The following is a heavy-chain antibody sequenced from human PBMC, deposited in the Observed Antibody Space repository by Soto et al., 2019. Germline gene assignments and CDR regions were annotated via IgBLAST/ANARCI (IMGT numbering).Heavy chain of an antibody. V-gene: IGHV4-31*03. Sequence: SETLSLTCTVSGGSISSDGDYWSWIRQHPGKGLEGMWYIYYSGSTYYNPSLKSRVTISVDTSKNQFSLKLSSVTAADTAVYYCAASCVACGGFNYYGMDVWGQGTTVTV. J-gene: IGHJ6*02. CDR3: AASCVACGGFNYYGMDV. D-gene: IGHD5-12*01. CDR2: IYYSGST. CDR1: GGSISSDGDY.